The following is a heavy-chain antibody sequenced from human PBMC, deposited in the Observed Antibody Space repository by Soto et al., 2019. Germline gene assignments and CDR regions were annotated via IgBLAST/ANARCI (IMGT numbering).Heavy chain of an antibody. CDR1: GVGCWKCG. Sequence: GESVMLSCAASGVGCWKCGMKWVRQAPGKGLEWVSYIGIGSSTKYYADSVKGRFTISRDNTKDSLYLQMNSLRAEDTAIYYCARGSAFIGLDYWG. J-gene: IGHJ4*01. V-gene: IGHV3-48*04. CDR3: ARGSAFIGLDY. D-gene: IGHD1-26*01. CDR2: IGIGSSTK.